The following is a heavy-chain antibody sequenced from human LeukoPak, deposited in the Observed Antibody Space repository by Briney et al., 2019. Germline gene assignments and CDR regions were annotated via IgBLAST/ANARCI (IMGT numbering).Heavy chain of an antibody. Sequence: GRSLRLSCAASGFTFSSYGMHWVRQAPGKGLEWVAVISYDGSNKYYADSVKGRFTISRDNSKNTLYLQMNSLRAEDTAVYYCATARAIYDYWGQGALVTVSS. V-gene: IGHV3-30*03. CDR2: ISYDGSNK. J-gene: IGHJ4*02. CDR3: ATARAIYDY. D-gene: IGHD1-26*01. CDR1: GFTFSSYG.